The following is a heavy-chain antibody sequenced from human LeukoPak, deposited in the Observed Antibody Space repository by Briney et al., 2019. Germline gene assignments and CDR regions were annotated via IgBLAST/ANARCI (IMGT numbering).Heavy chain of an antibody. CDR3: ARALTVFASLFIFDY. D-gene: IGHD3-3*01. V-gene: IGHV4-30-4*08. Sequence: PSQTLSLTCTVSGASISSGDYYWSWIRQPPGKGLEWLGYIYYSGSTYYNPSLKSRITMSVDTSKNQFSLKLSSVTAADTAVYYCARALTVFASLFIFDYWGQGTLVTVSS. CDR2: IYYSGST. CDR1: GASISSGDYY. J-gene: IGHJ4*02.